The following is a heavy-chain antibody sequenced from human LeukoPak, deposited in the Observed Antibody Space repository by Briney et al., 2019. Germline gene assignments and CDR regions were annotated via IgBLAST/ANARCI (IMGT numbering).Heavy chain of an antibody. Sequence: ASVKVSCKASGYSFTSNYIHWVRQAPGQGLEWMGMIYPRDGSTSYAQKFQGRVTVTRDTSTSTVHMELSGLRSEDTAVYYCARDKKAFDSGGREPLVPVPS. CDR2: IYPRDGST. V-gene: IGHV1-46*01. CDR3: ARDKKAFDS. J-gene: IGHJ4*02. CDR1: GYSFTSNY.